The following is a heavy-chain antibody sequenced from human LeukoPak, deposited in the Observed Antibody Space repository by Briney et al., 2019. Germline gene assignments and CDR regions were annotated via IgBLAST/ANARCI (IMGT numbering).Heavy chain of an antibody. CDR3: AKDPIAAAGRPYYFDY. Sequence: PGGSLRLSCAASGFTFSSYAMSWVRQAPGKGLEWVSAISGSGGSTYYADSVKGRFTISRDNSKNTLYLQMNSLRAEDTAVYYCAKDPIAAAGRPYYFDYWGQGTLVTVSS. D-gene: IGHD6-13*01. CDR2: ISGSGGST. J-gene: IGHJ4*02. CDR1: GFTFSSYA. V-gene: IGHV3-23*01.